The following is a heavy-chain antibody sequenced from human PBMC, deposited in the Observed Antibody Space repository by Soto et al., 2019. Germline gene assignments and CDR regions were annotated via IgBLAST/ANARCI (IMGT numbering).Heavy chain of an antibody. D-gene: IGHD3-10*01. CDR3: AKDIGVVRGVGGAFDI. CDR1: GFTFDDYA. Sequence: EVQLVESGGGLVQPGRSLRLFCAASGFTFDDYAMHWVRQAPGKGLEWVSGISWNSGSIGYADSVKGRFTISRDNAKNSLYLQMNSLRAEDTALYYCAKDIGVVRGVGGAFDIWGQGTMVTVSS. V-gene: IGHV3-9*01. J-gene: IGHJ3*02. CDR2: ISWNSGSI.